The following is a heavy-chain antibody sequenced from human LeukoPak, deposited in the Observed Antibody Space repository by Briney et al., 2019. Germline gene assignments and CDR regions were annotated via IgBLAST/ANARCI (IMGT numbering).Heavy chain of an antibody. CDR2: IHDSGTT. J-gene: IGHJ6*03. D-gene: IGHD1-1*01. CDR3: ARVSWFPGTSYYYMDV. Sequence: SETLSLTCTVSGGSISSYYWSWIRQPPGKGLEWFGYIHDSGTTNYNPSLKSRVTISVDTSKNQFSLKLSSVTAADTAVYYCARVSWFPGTSYYYMDVWGKGTTVTV. V-gene: IGHV4-59*01. CDR1: GGSISSYY.